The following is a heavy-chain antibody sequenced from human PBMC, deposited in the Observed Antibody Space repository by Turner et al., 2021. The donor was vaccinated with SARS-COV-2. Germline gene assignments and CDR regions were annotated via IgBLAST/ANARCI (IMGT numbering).Heavy chain of an antibody. V-gene: IGHV3-53*01. CDR3: ARDYGDFDFDY. CDR1: GFTVSSNY. D-gene: IGHD4-17*01. CDR2: IYSGGST. J-gene: IGHJ4*02. Sequence: EVQLVEPGGGLIPPGRSLTLSCAASGFTVSSNYMSWVRQAPGKGLEWVSVIYSGGSTYYADSVKGRFTISRDNAKNTLYRQMNSLRAEDTAVDYCARDYGDFDFDYWGQGTLVTVSS.